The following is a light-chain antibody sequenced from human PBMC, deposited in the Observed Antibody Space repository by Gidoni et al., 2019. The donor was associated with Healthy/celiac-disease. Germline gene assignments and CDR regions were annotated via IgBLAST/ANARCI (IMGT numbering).Light chain of an antibody. V-gene: IGKV3-11*01. CDR3: QQRSNWRLT. Sequence: EIVLTQSPATLSLSPGERATLSCRASQSVSSYLAWYQQKPGQAPRLLIYDASNRATGIPSRFSGSWSVTDFTLTISSLEPEDFAVYYCQQRSNWRLTFGGXTKVEIK. CDR2: DAS. J-gene: IGKJ4*01. CDR1: QSVSSY.